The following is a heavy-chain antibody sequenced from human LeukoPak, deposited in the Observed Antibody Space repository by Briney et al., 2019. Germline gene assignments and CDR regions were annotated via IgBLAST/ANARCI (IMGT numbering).Heavy chain of an antibody. CDR2: INHSGST. CDR3: ARRRVGAYMDY. CDR1: GGSFSGYY. D-gene: IGHD1-26*01. V-gene: IGHV4-34*01. J-gene: IGHJ4*02. Sequence: PSETLSLTCAVYGGSFSGYYWSWIRQPPGKGLEWIGEINHSGSTNYNPSLKSRVTISVDTSKNQFSLKLSSVTAADTAVYYCARRRVGAYMDYWGQGTLVTVSS.